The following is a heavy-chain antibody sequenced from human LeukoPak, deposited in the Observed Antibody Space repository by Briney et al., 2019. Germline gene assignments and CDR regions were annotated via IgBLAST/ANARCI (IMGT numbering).Heavy chain of an antibody. CDR3: AKDRGNFYNTPRFDP. CDR2: ISGSGGST. CDR1: GFTFSSYA. J-gene: IGHJ5*02. Sequence: LTGGSLRLSCAASGFTFSSYAVSWVRQAPGKGLEWVSGISGSGGSTYYADSVKGRFTISRDNSKNTLYLQMNSLGAEDTAVYYCAKDRGNFYNTPRFDPWGQGTLVTVSS. D-gene: IGHD2/OR15-2a*01. V-gene: IGHV3-23*01.